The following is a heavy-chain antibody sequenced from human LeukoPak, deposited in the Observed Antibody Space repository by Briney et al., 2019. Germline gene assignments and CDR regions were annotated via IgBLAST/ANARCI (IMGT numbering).Heavy chain of an antibody. D-gene: IGHD2-8*02. V-gene: IGHV4-34*01. J-gene: IGHJ4*02. Sequence: SETLSLTCAVNGGSFMGYYWTWIRQPPGKGLEWIGEVNHNGGTNYSPSLKSRITISVDTSKNQFSLKLNSVTAADTAVYFCARGIVLTGYASFDYWGQGTPVTVSS. CDR1: GGSFMGYY. CDR3: ARGIVLTGYASFDY. CDR2: VNHNGGT.